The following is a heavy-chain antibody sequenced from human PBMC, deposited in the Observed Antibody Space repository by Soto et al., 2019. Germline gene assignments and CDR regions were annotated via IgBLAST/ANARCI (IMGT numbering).Heavy chain of an antibody. CDR3: ARSRGEYYDFWSGPYGMDV. CDR1: GGTFSSYA. J-gene: IGHJ6*02. CDR2: IIPIFGTA. V-gene: IGHV1-69*13. D-gene: IGHD3-3*01. Sequence: SVKVSCKASGGTFSSYAISWVRQAPGQGLERMGGIIPIFGTANYAQKFQGRVTITADESTSTAYMELSSLRSEDTAVYYCARSRGEYYDFWSGPYGMDVWGQGTTVTVSS.